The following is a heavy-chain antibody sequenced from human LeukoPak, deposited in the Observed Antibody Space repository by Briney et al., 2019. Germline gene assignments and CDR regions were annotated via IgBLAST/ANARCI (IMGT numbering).Heavy chain of an antibody. CDR1: GGSISPCY. V-gene: IGHV4-59*01. Sequence: SETLSLTCTVSGGSISPCYWSWIRQPPGKGLEWIGYIYYSGSTNYNPSLKSRVTISVDTSKNQFSLRLSSVTAADTAVYYCARARGYCSSTSCSLDFGYWGQGTLVTVSS. CDR3: ARARGYCSSTSCSLDFGY. D-gene: IGHD2-2*01. J-gene: IGHJ4*02. CDR2: IYYSGST.